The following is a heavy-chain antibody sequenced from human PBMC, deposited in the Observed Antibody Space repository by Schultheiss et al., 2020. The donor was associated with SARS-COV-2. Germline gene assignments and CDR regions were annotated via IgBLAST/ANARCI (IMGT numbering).Heavy chain of an antibody. V-gene: IGHV4-39*01. J-gene: IGHJ4*02. CDR2: IYYSGST. Sequence: SETLSLTCTVSGGSISSSSYYWGWIRQPPGKGLEWIGSIYYSGSTYYNPSLKSRVTISVDTSKNQFSLKVSSVTAADTAVYYCARLVITMVRGVIITEGLDYWGQGNLVTVSS. D-gene: IGHD3-10*01. CDR3: ARLVITMVRGVIITEGLDY. CDR1: GGSISSSSYY.